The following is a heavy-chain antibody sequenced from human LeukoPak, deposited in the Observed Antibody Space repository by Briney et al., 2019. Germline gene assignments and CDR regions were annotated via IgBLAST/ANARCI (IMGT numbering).Heavy chain of an antibody. CDR2: INPSGGST. CDR1: GYTFTSYY. Sequence: ASVKVSCKASGYTFTSYYLHWVRQAPGQGLEWMGIINPSGGSTSYAQKFQGRVTITADESTSTAYMELSSLRSEDTAVYYCARARREYSSSWYGENWFDPWGQGTLVTVSS. J-gene: IGHJ5*02. V-gene: IGHV1-46*01. D-gene: IGHD6-13*01. CDR3: ARARREYSSSWYGENWFDP.